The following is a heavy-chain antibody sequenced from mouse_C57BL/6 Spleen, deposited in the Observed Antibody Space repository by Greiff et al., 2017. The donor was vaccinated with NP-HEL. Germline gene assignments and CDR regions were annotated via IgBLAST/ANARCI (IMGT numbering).Heavy chain of an antibody. CDR2: ISSGSSTI. CDR3: ARGGIYDGYSRFAY. J-gene: IGHJ3*01. V-gene: IGHV5-17*01. Sequence: EVQGVESGGGLVKPGGSLKLSCAASGFTFSDYGMHWVRQAPEKGLEWVAYISSGSSTIYYADTVKGRFTISRDNAKNTLFLQMTSLRSEDTAMYYCARGGIYDGYSRFAYWGQGTLVTVSA. CDR1: GFTFSDYG. D-gene: IGHD2-3*01.